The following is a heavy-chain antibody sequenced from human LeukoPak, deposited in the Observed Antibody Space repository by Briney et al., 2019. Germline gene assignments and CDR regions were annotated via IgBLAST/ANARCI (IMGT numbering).Heavy chain of an antibody. CDR3: ARGGNYGDYAVGYFDY. Sequence: SETLSLTCTVSGGSISSYYWSWIRQPPGKGLEWIGYIYYSGSTNYNPSLRSRVTISVDTSKNQFSLKLSSVTAADTAVYYCARGGNYGDYAVGYFDYWGQGTLVTVSS. CDR2: IYYSGST. D-gene: IGHD4-17*01. V-gene: IGHV4-59*01. J-gene: IGHJ4*02. CDR1: GGSISSYY.